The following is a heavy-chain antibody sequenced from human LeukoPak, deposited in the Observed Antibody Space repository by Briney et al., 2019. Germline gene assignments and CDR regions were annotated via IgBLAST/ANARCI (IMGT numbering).Heavy chain of an antibody. CDR3: ARDSSMLRGPLVIYYFDF. CDR1: GFTFTNYW. Sequence: GGSLRLSCAASGFTFTNYWMNWVRQAPGKGLEWVANIKQDGSEKYVDSVKGRFTISRDNSKNTLYLQMNSLRADDTAVYYCARDSSMLRGPLVIYYFDFWGQGTLVTVSS. V-gene: IGHV3-7*03. D-gene: IGHD3-10*01. J-gene: IGHJ4*02. CDR2: IKQDGSEK.